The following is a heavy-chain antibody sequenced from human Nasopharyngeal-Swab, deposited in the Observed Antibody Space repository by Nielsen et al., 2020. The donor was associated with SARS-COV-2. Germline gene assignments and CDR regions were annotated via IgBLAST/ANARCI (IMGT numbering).Heavy chain of an antibody. CDR2: INHHRNI. V-gene: IGHV4-4*02. J-gene: IGHJ4*02. Sequence: SQTLSPTCAVSGGSPISNYWWTWVRQSPGKGLAWIGDINHHRNINYNPSLKSPVTISVDQSKNHSSLTLDSVTGADMAVYYCARAVRLYYYGSGSFHDWGQGALVTVSS. CDR1: GGSPISNYW. D-gene: IGHD3-10*01. CDR3: ARAVRLYYYGSGSFHD.